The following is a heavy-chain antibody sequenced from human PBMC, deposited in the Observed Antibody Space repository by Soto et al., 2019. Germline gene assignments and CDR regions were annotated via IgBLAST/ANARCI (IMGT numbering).Heavy chain of an antibody. CDR3: ARGFSGAPTDY. D-gene: IGHD3-3*01. V-gene: IGHV4-34*01. J-gene: IGHJ4*02. CDR2: IHYSGST. CDR1: VGSFSNYY. Sequence: PSETLSLTCAVYVGSFSNYYWNWIRQPPGKWLEWIGEIHYSGSTGXXPSLRSRVXISIDSSKNQFXLKLNXFTSADTAVYYCARGFSGAPTDYWGQGALVTVSS.